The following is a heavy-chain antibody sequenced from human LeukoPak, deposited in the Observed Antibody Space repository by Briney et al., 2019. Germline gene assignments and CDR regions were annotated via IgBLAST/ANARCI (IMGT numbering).Heavy chain of an antibody. V-gene: IGHV3-9*01. Sequence: PGRSLRLSCAASGFTFDDYAMHWVRQAPGKGLEWVSGISWNSGSIGYADSVKGRFTISRDNAKNSLYLQMNSLRAEDTAVYYCARGGISAFCGGDCYTPYYWGQGTLVPVSS. CDR3: ARGGISAFCGGDCYTPYY. CDR1: GFTFDDYA. J-gene: IGHJ4*02. D-gene: IGHD2-21*02. CDR2: ISWNSGSI.